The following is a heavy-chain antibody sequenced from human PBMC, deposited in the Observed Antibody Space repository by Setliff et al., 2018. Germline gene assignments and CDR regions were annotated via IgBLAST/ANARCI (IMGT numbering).Heavy chain of an antibody. CDR3: AREGYYNFWSGFMDV. J-gene: IGHJ6*02. V-gene: IGHV4-61*02. Sequence: PSETLSLTCTVSGGSISSGSYYWSWIRQPAGKGLEWIGRISSSGSTKYNPSLKSRVTISGDTSKNQFSLKLSSVTAADTAVYYRAREGYYNFWSGFMDVWGQGTTVTVSS. CDR2: ISSSGST. D-gene: IGHD3-3*01. CDR1: GGSISSGSYY.